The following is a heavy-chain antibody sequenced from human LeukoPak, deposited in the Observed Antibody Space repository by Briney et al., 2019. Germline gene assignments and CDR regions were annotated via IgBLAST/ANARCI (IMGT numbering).Heavy chain of an antibody. D-gene: IGHD6-13*01. V-gene: IGHV4-4*07. Sequence: SEPLSLTCTVSGGSISSYYGSWIRQPAGKGLEWIGRIYTSGSTNYNPSLKSRVTISVDKSKNQFSLKLSSVTAADTAVYYCARECWYGALDYWGQGTLVIVAS. J-gene: IGHJ4*02. CDR3: ARECWYGALDY. CDR1: GGSISSYY. CDR2: IYTSGST.